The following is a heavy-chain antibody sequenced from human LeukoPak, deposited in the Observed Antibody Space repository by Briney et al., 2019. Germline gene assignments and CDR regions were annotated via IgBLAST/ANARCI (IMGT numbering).Heavy chain of an antibody. CDR3: ISTYCGGDCYSGGFDY. Sequence: PGGSLRLSCAASGFTFSSYWMHWVRQAPGKGLVWVSRINSGGSGTSYADSVKGRFTISRDNAKNTLYLQMSSLRAEDTAVYYCISTYCGGDCYSGGFDYWGQGTLVTVSS. CDR1: GFTFSSYW. V-gene: IGHV3-74*01. J-gene: IGHJ4*02. D-gene: IGHD2-21*02. CDR2: INSGGSGT.